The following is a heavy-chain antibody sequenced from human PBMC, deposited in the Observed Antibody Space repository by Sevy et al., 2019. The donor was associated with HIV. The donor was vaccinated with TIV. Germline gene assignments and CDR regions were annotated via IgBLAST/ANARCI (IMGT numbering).Heavy chain of an antibody. Sequence: GGSLRLSCAVSGFDVSTNYMTWVRLAPGKGLEWVSLIYSGGNTYYAVSVKGRFSISRDNSKNTLYLQMNSLRAEDTALYYCARYMEWGGRRYYYGMDVWGQGTTVTVSS. CDR3: ARYMEWGGRRYYYGMDV. J-gene: IGHJ6*02. V-gene: IGHV3-53*01. CDR1: GFDVSTNY. D-gene: IGHD3-3*01. CDR2: IYSGGNT.